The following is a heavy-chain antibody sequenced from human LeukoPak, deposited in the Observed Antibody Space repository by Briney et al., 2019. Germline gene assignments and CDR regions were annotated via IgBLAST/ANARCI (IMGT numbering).Heavy chain of an antibody. J-gene: IGHJ3*02. CDR3: ARDRGRSSGWYRAFDI. D-gene: IGHD6-19*01. CDR1: GGSISSYY. Sequence: SETLSLTCTVSGGSISSYYWSWIRQPPGKGLEWIGYIYYSGSTNYNPPLKSRVTISVDTSKNQFSLKLSSVTAADTAVYYCARDRGRSSGWYRAFDIWGQGTMVTVSS. V-gene: IGHV4-59*01. CDR2: IYYSGST.